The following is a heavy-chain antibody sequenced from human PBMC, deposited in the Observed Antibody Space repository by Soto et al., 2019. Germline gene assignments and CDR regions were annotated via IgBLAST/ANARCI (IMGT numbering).Heavy chain of an antibody. CDR3: ARDAERWLQRGVYFDY. CDR1: GFTFSDYY. CDR2: ISSSGSTI. V-gene: IGHV3-11*01. D-gene: IGHD5-18*01. J-gene: IGHJ4*02. Sequence: QVQLVESGGGLVKPGGSLRLSCAASGFTFSDYYMSWIRQAPGKGLEWVSYISSSGSTIYYADSVKGRFTISRDNAKNSLYRQMNSLRAEEPDVYYCARDAERWLQRGVYFDYWGQGTLVTVSS.